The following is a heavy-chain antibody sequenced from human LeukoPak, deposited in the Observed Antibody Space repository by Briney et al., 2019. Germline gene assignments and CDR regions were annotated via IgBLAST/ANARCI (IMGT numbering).Heavy chain of an antibody. J-gene: IGHJ3*02. CDR3: ARVRAAAAAFDI. Sequence: GGSLRLSCAASGFTFSSYSMNWVRQAPGKGLEWVSSISSSSSYIQYAGSVKGRFTISRDNAKNSLYLQMNSLRAEDTAVYYCARVRAAAAAFDIWGQGTMVTVSS. CDR2: ISSSSSYI. D-gene: IGHD6-13*01. CDR1: GFTFSSYS. V-gene: IGHV3-21*01.